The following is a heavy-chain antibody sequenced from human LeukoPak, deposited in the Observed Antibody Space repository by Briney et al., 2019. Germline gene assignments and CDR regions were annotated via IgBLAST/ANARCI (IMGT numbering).Heavy chain of an antibody. Sequence: ASVKVSYKASGGTFSSYAISWVRQAPGQGLEWMGGIIPIFGTANYAQKFQGRVTITEDESTSTAYMELSSLRSEDTAVYYCASVVRSGTTNYYYYGMDVWGKGTTVTVSS. J-gene: IGHJ6*04. CDR3: ASVVRSGTTNYYYYGMDV. D-gene: IGHD1-1*01. V-gene: IGHV1-69*13. CDR2: IIPIFGTA. CDR1: GGTFSSYA.